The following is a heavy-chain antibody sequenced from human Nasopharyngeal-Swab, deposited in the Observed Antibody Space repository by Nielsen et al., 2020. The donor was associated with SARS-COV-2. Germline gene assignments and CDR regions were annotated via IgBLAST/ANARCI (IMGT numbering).Heavy chain of an antibody. CDR3: VRPEGVATSFKYYFQYGMDV. D-gene: IGHD5-12*01. CDR2: IYPGDSDT. J-gene: IGHJ6*02. Sequence: KVSCKASGYSFTTYWVAWVRQMPGKGLEWMGIIYPGDSDTRYSPSFQGQVTISVDKSISTAYLQWSSLKASDTAMYYCVRPEGVATSFKYYFQYGMDVWGQGTMVTVPS. CDR1: GYSFTTYW. V-gene: IGHV5-51*01.